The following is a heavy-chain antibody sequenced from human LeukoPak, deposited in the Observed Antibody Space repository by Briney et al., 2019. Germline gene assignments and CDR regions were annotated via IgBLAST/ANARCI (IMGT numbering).Heavy chain of an antibody. CDR2: IYYSGST. CDR3: ARALAYRPYWFDP. J-gene: IGHJ5*02. V-gene: IGHV4-59*12. D-gene: IGHD1-1*01. CDR1: GGSISSYY. Sequence: PSESLSLTCTGSGGSISSYYWSWIRQPPGKGLEWIGYIYYSGSTNYNPSLKSRVTISVDTSKNQFSLKQSSVTAADTAVYYCARALAYRPYWFDPWGQGTLVTVSS.